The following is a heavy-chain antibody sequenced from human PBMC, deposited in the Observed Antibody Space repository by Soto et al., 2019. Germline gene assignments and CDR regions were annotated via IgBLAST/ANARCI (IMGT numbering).Heavy chain of an antibody. D-gene: IGHD2-15*01. V-gene: IGHV1-69*13. J-gene: IGHJ6*02. CDR1: GGTFSSYA. Sequence: ASVKVSCKASGGTFSSYAISWVRQAPGQGLEWMGGIIPIFGTANYAQKFQGRVTITADESTSTAYMELSSLRSEDTAVYYCARGVVVVAATSYYYYYGMDVWGQGTTVTVSS. CDR3: ARGVVVVAATSYYYYYGMDV. CDR2: IIPIFGTA.